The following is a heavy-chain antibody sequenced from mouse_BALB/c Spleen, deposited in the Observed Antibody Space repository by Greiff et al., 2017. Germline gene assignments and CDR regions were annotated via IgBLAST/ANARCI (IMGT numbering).Heavy chain of an antibody. J-gene: IGHJ2*01. Sequence: EVMLVESGGGLVKPGGSLKLSCAASGFTFSSYAMSWVRQTPEKRLEWVASISSGGSTYYPDSVKGRFTISRDNARNILYLQMSSLRSEDTAMYYCARGQRGWDYFDYWGQGTTLTVSS. D-gene: IGHD3-3*01. CDR3: ARGQRGWDYFDY. CDR1: GFTFSSYA. CDR2: ISSGGST. V-gene: IGHV5-6-5*01.